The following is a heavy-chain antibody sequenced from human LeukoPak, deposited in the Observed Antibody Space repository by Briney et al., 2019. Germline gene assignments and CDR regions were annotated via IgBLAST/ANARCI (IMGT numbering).Heavy chain of an antibody. Sequence: SETLSLTCAVYGGSFSGYYWSWIRQPPGKGLEWIGEINHSGSTNYNPSLKSRVTISVDTSKNQFSLKLSSVTAADTAVCYCARAAPTYYDYVWGSYRYSHYYYYMDVWGKGTTVTVSS. CDR1: GGSFSGYY. CDR2: INHSGST. J-gene: IGHJ6*03. CDR3: ARAAPTYYDYVWGSYRYSHYYYYMDV. D-gene: IGHD3-16*02. V-gene: IGHV4-34*01.